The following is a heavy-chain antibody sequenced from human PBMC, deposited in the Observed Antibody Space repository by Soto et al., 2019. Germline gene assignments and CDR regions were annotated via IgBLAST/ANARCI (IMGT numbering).Heavy chain of an antibody. V-gene: IGHV3-23*01. J-gene: IGHJ3*02. CDR1: GFTFSSYA. CDR3: AKGKETPTSTRSLFDAFDI. D-gene: IGHD2-2*01. Sequence: GGSLRLSCAASGFTFSSYAMSWVRQAPGKGLAWVSAISGSGGSTYYADSVKGRLTISRDNSKNTLYLQMNSLRAEDTAVYYCAKGKETPTSTRSLFDAFDIWGQGTMVTVSS. CDR2: ISGSGGST.